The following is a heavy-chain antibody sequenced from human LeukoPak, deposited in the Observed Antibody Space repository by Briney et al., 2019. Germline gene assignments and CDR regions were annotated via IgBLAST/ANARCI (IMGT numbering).Heavy chain of an antibody. CDR2: ISGSGGST. D-gene: IGHD3-22*01. Sequence: GGSLRPSCAASGFTFSSYAMSWVRQAPGKGLEWVSAISGSGGSTYYADSVKGRFTISRDNSKNTLYLQMNSLRAEDTAVYYCANTYQRYYYDSSGYAQFDYWGQGTLVIVSS. CDR3: ANTYQRYYYDSSGYAQFDY. J-gene: IGHJ4*02. V-gene: IGHV3-23*01. CDR1: GFTFSSYA.